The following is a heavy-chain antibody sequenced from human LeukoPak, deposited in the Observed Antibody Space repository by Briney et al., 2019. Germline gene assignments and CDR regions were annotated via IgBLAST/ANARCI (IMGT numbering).Heavy chain of an antibody. CDR1: GFTFSSYS. CDR3: AKDHSSGYYYVRYFDY. J-gene: IGHJ4*02. V-gene: IGHV3-23*01. D-gene: IGHD3-22*01. CDR2: ISGSGGST. Sequence: GGSLRLSCAAYGFTFSSYSMNWVRQAPGKGLEWVSAISGSGGSTYYADSVKGRFTISRDNSKNTLYLQMNSLRAEDTAVYYCAKDHSSGYYYVRYFDYWGQGTLVTVSS.